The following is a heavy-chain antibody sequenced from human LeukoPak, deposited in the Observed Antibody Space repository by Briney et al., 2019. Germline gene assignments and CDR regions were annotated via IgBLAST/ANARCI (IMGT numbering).Heavy chain of an antibody. CDR1: GYTFTSYD. CDR2: MNPNSGNT. J-gene: IGHJ4*02. D-gene: IGHD3-22*01. V-gene: IGHV1-8*01. CDR3: ARGLLGNYYDSSGYWRDDY. Sequence: ASVKVSCKASGYTFTSYDINWVRQATGQGLEWMGWMNPNSGNTGYAQKFQGRVTMTRNTSISTAYMELSSLRSGDTAVYYCARGLLGNYYDSSGYWRDDYWGQGTLVTVSS.